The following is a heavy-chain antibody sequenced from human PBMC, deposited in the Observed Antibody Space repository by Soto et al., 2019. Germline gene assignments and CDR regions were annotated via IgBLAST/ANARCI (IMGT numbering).Heavy chain of an antibody. V-gene: IGHV3-23*01. J-gene: IGHJ4*02. CDR1: GFIFSNYA. CDR3: AKGDTAMVTFRPLDY. Sequence: VQLLESGGGLVQPGGSLRLSCAASGFIFSNYAMSWVRQAPGKGLEWVSGISSSGGSTHYADSVRGRFTISRDKSKNTLYLQMNSLRAEDTAVYYCAKGDTAMVTFRPLDYWGQGTLVTVSS. D-gene: IGHD5-18*01. CDR2: ISSSGGST.